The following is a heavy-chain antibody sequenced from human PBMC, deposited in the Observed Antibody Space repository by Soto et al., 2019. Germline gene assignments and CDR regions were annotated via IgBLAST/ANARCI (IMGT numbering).Heavy chain of an antibody. V-gene: IGHV6-1*01. Sequence: QVQLQQSGPGLVKPSQTLSLTCAISGDSVSSNSAAWNWIRQSPSRGLEWLGRTYYRSKWYNDYAVSVKSRITINPDTSKTQFSLQLNSVTPEDTAVYYCARVLCTGTTSYYYYYMDVWGKGTTVTVSS. D-gene: IGHD1-7*01. CDR3: ARVLCTGTTSYYYYYMDV. CDR1: GDSVSSNSAA. J-gene: IGHJ6*03. CDR2: TYYRSKWYN.